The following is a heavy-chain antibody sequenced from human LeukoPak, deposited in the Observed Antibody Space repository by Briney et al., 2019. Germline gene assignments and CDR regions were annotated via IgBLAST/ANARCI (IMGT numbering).Heavy chain of an antibody. CDR3: ARGLADYYDSSGYFFFDY. D-gene: IGHD3-22*01. V-gene: IGHV3-48*03. CDR1: GFTFSSYE. Sequence: GGSLRLSCAASGFTFSSYEMNWVRQAPGKGLEWVSYISSSGSTIYYADSVKGRFTISRDNAKNSLYLQMNSLRAEDTAVYYCARGLADYYDSSGYFFFDYRGQGTLVTVSS. J-gene: IGHJ4*02. CDR2: ISSSGSTI.